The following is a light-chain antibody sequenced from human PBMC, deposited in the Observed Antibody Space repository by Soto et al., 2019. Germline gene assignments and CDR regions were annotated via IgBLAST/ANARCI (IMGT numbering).Light chain of an antibody. Sequence: DIQMTQSPSTLSASVGDRVTITCRASQSTSSWLAWYQQKPGKAPKLLIYKASSLESGVPSRFSGSGSGTEFTLTINNLQPEDSATYYCQQYNTFLTWAFGQGTKVDIK. V-gene: IGKV1-5*03. J-gene: IGKJ1*01. CDR3: QQYNTFLTWA. CDR1: QSTSSW. CDR2: KAS.